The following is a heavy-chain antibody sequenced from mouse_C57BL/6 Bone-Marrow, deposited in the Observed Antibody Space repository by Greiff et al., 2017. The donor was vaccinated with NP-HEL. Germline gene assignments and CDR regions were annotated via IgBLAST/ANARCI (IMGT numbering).Heavy chain of an antibody. Sequence: VQLKESVAELVRPGASVKLSCTASGFNIKNTYMHWVKQRPEQGLEWIGRIDPANGNTKYAPKFQGKATITADTSSNTAYLQLSSLTSEDTAIYYCAPFNYSYGSRGYAMDYWGQGTSVTVSS. CDR1: GFNIKNTY. CDR2: IDPANGNT. J-gene: IGHJ4*01. D-gene: IGHD1-1*01. CDR3: APFNYSYGSRGYAMDY. V-gene: IGHV14-3*01.